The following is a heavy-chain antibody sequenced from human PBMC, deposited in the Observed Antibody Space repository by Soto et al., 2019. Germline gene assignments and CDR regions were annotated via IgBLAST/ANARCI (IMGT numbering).Heavy chain of an antibody. CDR1: GVTFSNYA. D-gene: IGHD3-10*01. CDR3: AKQRADYGSGADPFYFDS. CDR2: LSGSGGTT. V-gene: IGHV3-23*01. J-gene: IGHJ4*02. Sequence: GWSLRLSCTVSGVTFSNYAMNWVRQAPGKGLEWVSSLSGSGGTTYYADSVKGRFIISRDNSKNTLYLLMNSLRAEDTALYYCAKQRADYGSGADPFYFDSWGQGALVTVS.